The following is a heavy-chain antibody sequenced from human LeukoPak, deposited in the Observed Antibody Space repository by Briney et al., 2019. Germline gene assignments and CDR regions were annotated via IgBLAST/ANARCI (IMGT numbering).Heavy chain of an antibody. J-gene: IGHJ4*02. CDR3: AREDSSTSCYTL. D-gene: IGHD2-2*02. CDR2: IYYSGST. V-gene: IGHV4-30-4*08. CDR1: GGSISSGDYY. Sequence: SETLSLTCTVSGGSISSGDYYWRWIRQPPGKGLEWIGYIYYSGSTYYNPSLKSRVTISVDTSKNQFSLKLSSVTAADTAVYYCAREDSSTSCYTLWGQGTLVTVSS.